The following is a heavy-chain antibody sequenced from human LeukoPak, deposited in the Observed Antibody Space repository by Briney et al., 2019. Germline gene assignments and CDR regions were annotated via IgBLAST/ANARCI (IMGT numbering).Heavy chain of an antibody. V-gene: IGHV1-46*01. Sequence: ASVKVSCKASEYTAIDYYMHWVRQAPGQGLEWMGMINPTSGSTDYAQTFQGRVTMTRDTPTGVFYMEMNGLTSDDTAVYYCARDGGGWLDPWGQGTLVTVSS. D-gene: IGHD3-16*01. CDR1: EYTAIDYY. J-gene: IGHJ5*02. CDR2: INPTSGST. CDR3: ARDGGGWLDP.